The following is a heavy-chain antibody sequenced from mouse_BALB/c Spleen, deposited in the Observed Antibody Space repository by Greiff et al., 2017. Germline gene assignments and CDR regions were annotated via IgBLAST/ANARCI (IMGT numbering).Heavy chain of an antibody. CDR2: IDPENGDT. J-gene: IGHJ3*01. V-gene: IGHV14-4*02. CDR1: GFNIKDSY. Sequence: VQLQQSGAELVRSGASVKLSCTASGFNIKDSYMHWVKQRPEQGLEWIGWIDPENGDTEYAPKFQGKATMTADTSSNTAYLQLSSLTSEDTAVYYCKIITTVRAYWGQGTLVTVSA. D-gene: IGHD1-1*01. CDR3: KIITTVRAY.